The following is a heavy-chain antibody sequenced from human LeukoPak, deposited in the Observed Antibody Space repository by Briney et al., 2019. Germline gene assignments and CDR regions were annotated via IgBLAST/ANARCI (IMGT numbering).Heavy chain of an antibody. J-gene: IGHJ4*02. CDR2: VSYDETNK. Sequence: PGRSLRLSCAASGFTFSSYGMHWVRQAPGKGLEWVAFVSYDETNKYYADSVKGRFTISRDNSKNTLYLQMNSLRAEDAAVYYCAKDRGLVRIDYWGQGNLVTVSS. CDR1: GFTFSSYG. CDR3: AKDRGLVRIDY. D-gene: IGHD6-19*01. V-gene: IGHV3-30*18.